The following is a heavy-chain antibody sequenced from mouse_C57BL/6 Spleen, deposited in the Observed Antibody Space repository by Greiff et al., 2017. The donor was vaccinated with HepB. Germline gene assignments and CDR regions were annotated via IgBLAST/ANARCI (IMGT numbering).Heavy chain of an antibody. J-gene: IGHJ4*01. CDR3: AGGSHYYAMDY. Sequence: QVQLKESGAELVKPGASVKISCKASGYAFSSYWMNWVKQRPGKGLEWIGQIYPGDGDTNYNGKFKGKATLTADKSSSTAYMQLSSLTSEDSAVYFCAGGSHYYAMDYWGQGTSVTVSS. V-gene: IGHV1-80*01. CDR1: GYAFSSYW. CDR2: IYPGDGDT.